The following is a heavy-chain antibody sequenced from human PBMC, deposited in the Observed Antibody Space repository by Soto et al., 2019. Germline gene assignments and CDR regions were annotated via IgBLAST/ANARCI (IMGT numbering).Heavy chain of an antibody. D-gene: IGHD6-19*01. CDR1: GFTFDDYA. J-gene: IGHJ4*02. V-gene: IGHV3-9*01. Sequence: EVQLVESGGGLVQPGRSLRLSCAASGFTFDDYAMHWVRQAPGKGLEWVSSIRWNRGSIGYADPVKGRFISSRDNAKNSLDLQMNSLRAEDTALYYCAKDRIAVAGTIDYWGQGTLVTVSS. CDR3: AKDRIAVAGTIDY. CDR2: IRWNRGSI.